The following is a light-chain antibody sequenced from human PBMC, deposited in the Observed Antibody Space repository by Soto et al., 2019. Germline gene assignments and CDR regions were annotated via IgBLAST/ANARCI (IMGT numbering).Light chain of an antibody. CDR1: QSVSTN. Sequence: EIVMTQSPATRLWSPGEKATPSARASQSVSTNLAWYQQKPGQAPRLLIYGASTRATGIPARFSGSGSGTEFTLTISSLQSEDFAVYYCQQYGRSPRTFGQGTKVDIK. V-gene: IGKV3-15*01. CDR2: GAS. J-gene: IGKJ1*01. CDR3: QQYGRSPRT.